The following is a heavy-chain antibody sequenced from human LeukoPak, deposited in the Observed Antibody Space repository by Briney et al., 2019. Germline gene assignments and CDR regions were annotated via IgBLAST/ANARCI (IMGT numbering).Heavy chain of an antibody. CDR1: GLTFDDYG. V-gene: IGHV3-20*04. CDR2: INWNGGST. J-gene: IGHJ4*02. Sequence: GSLRLSCAASGLTFDDYGMSWVRQVPGKGLEWVSGINWNGGSTGYADSVKGRFTISRDNAKNSLYLQMNSLRGEDTALYSCARFNGDYYRIDYWGQGTLVTVSS. CDR3: ARFNGDYYRIDY. D-gene: IGHD4-17*01.